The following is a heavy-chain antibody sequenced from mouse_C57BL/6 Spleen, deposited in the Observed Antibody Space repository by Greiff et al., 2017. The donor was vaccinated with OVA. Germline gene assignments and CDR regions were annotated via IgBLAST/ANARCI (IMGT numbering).Heavy chain of an antibody. CDR1: GYAFSSSW. J-gene: IGHJ2*01. D-gene: IGHD1-1*01. V-gene: IGHV1-82*01. Sequence: QVQLQQSGPELVKPGASVKISCKASGYAFSSSWMNWVKQRPGKGLEWIGRIYPGDGDTNYNGNFKGKATLTEDKSSSTAYMQLSSMTSEDSAVYFCAITTVVYFDYWGQGTTLTVSS. CDR3: AITTVVYFDY. CDR2: IYPGDGDT.